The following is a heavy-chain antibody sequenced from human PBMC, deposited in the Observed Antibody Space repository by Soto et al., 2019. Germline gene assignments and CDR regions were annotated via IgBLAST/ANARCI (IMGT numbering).Heavy chain of an antibody. J-gene: IGHJ4*02. Sequence: PGGSLRLSCVASGFTISGYWMSWVRQAPGKGLEWVANIKQDGSEQHYVDSVKGRFTISNDYAKNSLFLQMNSLRAEDTAVYYCARALVVVTEYFDYWGQGILVTVSS. V-gene: IGHV3-7*03. D-gene: IGHD3-22*01. CDR1: GFTISGYW. CDR3: ARALVVVTEYFDY. CDR2: IKQDGSEQ.